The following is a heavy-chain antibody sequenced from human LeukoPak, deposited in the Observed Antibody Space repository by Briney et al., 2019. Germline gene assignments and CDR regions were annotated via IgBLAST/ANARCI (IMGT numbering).Heavy chain of an antibody. V-gene: IGHV3-30-3*01. CDR1: GFTFSTYA. D-gene: IGHD4-17*01. CDR2: ISYDGSGK. CDR3: ARDHYYGDGGVY. Sequence: PGRSLSLSCAASGFTFSTYAIHWIRQAPGKGLEWVAVISYDGSGKSYADSVKGRFTISRDNTKNSMYLQMNSLRAEDTAVYYCARDHYYGDGGVYWGQGTLVTVSS. J-gene: IGHJ4*02.